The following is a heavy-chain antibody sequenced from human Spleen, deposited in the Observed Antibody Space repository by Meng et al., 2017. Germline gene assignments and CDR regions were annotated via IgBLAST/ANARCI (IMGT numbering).Heavy chain of an antibody. V-gene: IGHV1-2*02. CDR1: GHTFTGYY. CDR3: ARDEDISAAGKLFGDY. J-gene: IGHJ4*02. CDR2: INPNNGGT. D-gene: IGHD6-25*01. Sequence: ASVKVSCKASGHTFTGYYIHWVRQAPGQGLEWMGWINPNNGGTHYVQKFQGRVTMTRDTSISTAYMELSGLRSDDTAMYYCARDEDISAAGKLFGDYWGQGTLVTVTS.